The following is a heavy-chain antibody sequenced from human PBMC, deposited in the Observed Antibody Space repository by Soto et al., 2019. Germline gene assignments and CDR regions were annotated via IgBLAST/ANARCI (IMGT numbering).Heavy chain of an antibody. CDR3: TTYKADILTGYYVYYYYGMDV. CDR2: IKSKTDGGTT. V-gene: IGHV3-15*07. Sequence: TGGSMRLSCAASGFTISNAWMNWVRQAPGKGLEWVGRIKSKTDGGTTDYAAPVKGRFTISRDDSKNTLYLQMNSLKTEDTAVYYCTTYKADILTGYYVYYYYGMDVWGQGTTVTVSS. CDR1: GFTISNAW. J-gene: IGHJ6*02. D-gene: IGHD3-9*01.